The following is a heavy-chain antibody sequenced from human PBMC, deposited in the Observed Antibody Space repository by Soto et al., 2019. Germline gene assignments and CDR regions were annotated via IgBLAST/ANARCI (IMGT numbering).Heavy chain of an antibody. CDR2: IKQDGSEK. J-gene: IGHJ4*02. Sequence: GGSLRLSCAASGFTCSTYGMSWVRQAPGKGLAWVANIKQDGSEKYYVDSVKGRFTISRDNAKNSLYLQMNSLRAEDTAVYYCARGAPYYDILTGYYTFDYWGQGTQVTVSS. CDR3: ARGAPYYDILTGYYTFDY. D-gene: IGHD3-9*01. V-gene: IGHV3-7*03. CDR1: GFTCSTYG.